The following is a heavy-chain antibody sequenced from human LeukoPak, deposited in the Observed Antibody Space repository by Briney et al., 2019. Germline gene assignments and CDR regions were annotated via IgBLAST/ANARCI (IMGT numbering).Heavy chain of an antibody. D-gene: IGHD1-26*01. Sequence: GVSLRLPRLACGCSLSKYPMLLVRQAPGKGLEYVSAISSNGGSTYYANSVKGRFTISRDNSKNTLYLQMGSLRAEDMAVYYCARDQEDSGSYYDPRFDYWGQGTLVTVSS. J-gene: IGHJ4*02. CDR2: ISSNGGST. V-gene: IGHV3-64*01. CDR1: GCSLSKYP. CDR3: ARDQEDSGSYYDPRFDY.